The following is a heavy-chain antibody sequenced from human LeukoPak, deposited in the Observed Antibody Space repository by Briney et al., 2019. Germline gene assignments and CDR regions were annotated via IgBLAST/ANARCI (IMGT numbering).Heavy chain of an antibody. Sequence: PGVPLRLPCAASGFRSSTNGVHWLRQTPGKAREWVATTSYDAINKHYADSVRRRFTISRDNSKNTLYLQMNSLRPEDTAVYYFAKGSVPAPIGMDVWGQGTTVTVSS. CDR2: TSYDAINK. V-gene: IGHV3-30*18. D-gene: IGHD2-2*01. CDR3: AKGSVPAPIGMDV. CDR1: GFRSSTNG. J-gene: IGHJ6*02.